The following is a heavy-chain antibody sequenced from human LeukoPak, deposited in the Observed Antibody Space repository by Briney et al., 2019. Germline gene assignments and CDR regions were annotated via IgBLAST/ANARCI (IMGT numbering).Heavy chain of an antibody. CDR2: IIDVGDT. D-gene: IGHD2-15*01. CDR1: GFTLNKHA. V-gene: IGHV3-23*01. J-gene: IGHJ4*02. Sequence: PGGSLRLSCAASGFTLNKHAMSWVRQAPGEGLEWVSAIIDVGDTYYADSVKGQFTISRDNAKNSLFLQMNRLRGEDTAIYFCAREIPGRIAADCWGQGTLVTVSS. CDR3: AREIPGRIAADC.